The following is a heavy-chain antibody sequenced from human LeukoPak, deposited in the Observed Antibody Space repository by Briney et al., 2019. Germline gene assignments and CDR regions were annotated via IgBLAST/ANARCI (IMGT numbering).Heavy chain of an antibody. D-gene: IGHD6-19*01. V-gene: IGHV3-48*01. CDR3: AKVAVAGTNWFDP. CDR1: GFTFSTYS. J-gene: IGHJ5*02. CDR2: ISTSSSPI. Sequence: PGGSLRLSCAASGFTFSTYSMSWVRQAPGKGLEWVSYISTSSSPIYYADPVKGRFTISRDNAKNSLYLQMNSLRAEDTAVYYCAKVAVAGTNWFDPWGQGTLVTVSS.